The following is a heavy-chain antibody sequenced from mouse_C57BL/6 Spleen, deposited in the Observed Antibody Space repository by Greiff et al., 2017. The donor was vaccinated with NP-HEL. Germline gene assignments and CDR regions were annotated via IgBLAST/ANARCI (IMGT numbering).Heavy chain of an antibody. CDR1: GYTFTDYY. CDR2: IYPGSGNT. CDR3: ARDHYYGSRAPFAY. V-gene: IGHV1-76*01. D-gene: IGHD1-1*01. J-gene: IGHJ3*01. Sequence: QVQLKESGAELVRPGASVKLSCKASGYTFTDYYINWVKQRPGQGLEWIARIYPGSGNTYYNEKFKGKATLTAEKSSSTAYMQLSSLTSEDSAVYFCARDHYYGSRAPFAYWGQGTLVTVSA.